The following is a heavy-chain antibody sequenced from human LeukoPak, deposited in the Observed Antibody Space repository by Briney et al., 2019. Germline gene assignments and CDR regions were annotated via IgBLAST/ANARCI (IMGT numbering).Heavy chain of an antibody. CDR2: IVPIFGAA. V-gene: IGHV1-69*13. D-gene: IGHD3-3*01. CDR3: ARELDYDFWSGAPSYYYYMDV. J-gene: IGHJ6*03. CDR1: GGTFSSYT. Sequence: ASVKVSCKASGGTFSSYTISWVRQAPGQGLEWMGGIVPIFGAANYAQKFQGRVTITADESTSTAYMELSSLRSEDTAVYYCARELDYDFWSGAPSYYYYMDVWGKGTTATVSS.